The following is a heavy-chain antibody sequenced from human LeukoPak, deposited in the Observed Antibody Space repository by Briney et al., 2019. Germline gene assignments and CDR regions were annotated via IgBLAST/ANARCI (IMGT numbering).Heavy chain of an antibody. Sequence: GGSLRLSCAASGFTFGSYALNWVRQAPGKGLEWVSSITSSSSHIYYADSVKGRFTISRDNAKSSLYLQMNSLRAEDTAVYYCARDFWSGYYTGNCSDPWGQGTLVTVSS. CDR3: ARDFWSGYYTGNCSDP. D-gene: IGHD3-3*01. J-gene: IGHJ5*02. V-gene: IGHV3-21*01. CDR1: GFTFGSYA. CDR2: ITSSSSHI.